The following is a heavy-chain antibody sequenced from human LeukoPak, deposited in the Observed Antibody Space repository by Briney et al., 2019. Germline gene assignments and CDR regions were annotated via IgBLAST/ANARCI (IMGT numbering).Heavy chain of an antibody. J-gene: IGHJ6*02. CDR1: GGSISSGGYY. CDR3: ARASRLEWLYV. Sequence: PSETLSLTCTVSGGSISSGGYYWSWIRQHPGKGLEWIGYIYYSGSTYYNPSLKSRATISVDTSKNQFSLKLSSVTAADTAVYYCARASRLEWLYVWGQGTTVTVSS. D-gene: IGHD3-3*01. V-gene: IGHV4-31*03. CDR2: IYYSGST.